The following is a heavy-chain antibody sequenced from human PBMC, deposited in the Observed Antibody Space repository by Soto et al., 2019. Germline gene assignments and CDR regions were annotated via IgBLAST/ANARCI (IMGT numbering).Heavy chain of an antibody. J-gene: IGHJ6*03. V-gene: IGHV4-39*07. CDR1: GGSIGSSSYY. CDR2: IYYSGST. D-gene: IGHD1-26*01. CDR3: ARRTYRCCCLGGYYYMDI. Sequence: SETLSLTCAVSGGSIGSSSYYWGWIRQPPGKGLEWIGSIYYSGSTNYNPSLKSRVTISVDTSKNQFSLKLSSVTAADTAVYYCARRTYRCCCLGGYYYMDIWGKGTSVTVSS.